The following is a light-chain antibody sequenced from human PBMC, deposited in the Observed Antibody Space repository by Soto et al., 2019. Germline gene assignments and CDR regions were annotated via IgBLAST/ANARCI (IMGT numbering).Light chain of an antibody. Sequence: QSALTQPASVSGSPGQSITISCTGTSSAVGGYHYVSWYQQHPGKAPKLMIYEVTNRPSGVSNRFSGSKSGNTASLTISGLQAEDEADYYCSSYTSNNAWVFGGGTKLTVL. CDR3: SSYTSNNAWV. CDR2: EVT. CDR1: SSAVGGYHY. J-gene: IGLJ3*02. V-gene: IGLV2-14*01.